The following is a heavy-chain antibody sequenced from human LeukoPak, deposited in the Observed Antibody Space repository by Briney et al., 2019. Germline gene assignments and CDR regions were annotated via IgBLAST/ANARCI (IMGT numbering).Heavy chain of an antibody. J-gene: IGHJ4*02. CDR2: IIPILGVA. CDR3: ARDDSGWYDY. D-gene: IGHD6-19*01. V-gene: IGHV1-69*04. CDR1: GYTFTSYG. Sequence: SVKVSCKASGYTFTSYGISWVRQAPGQGLEWMGRIIPILGVANYAQKFQGRVTITADKSTSTAYMELSSLRSEDTAVYYCARDDSGWYDYWGQGTLVTVSS.